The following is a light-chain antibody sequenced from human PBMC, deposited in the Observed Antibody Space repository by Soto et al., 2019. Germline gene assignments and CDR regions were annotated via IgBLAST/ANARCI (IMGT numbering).Light chain of an antibody. CDR1: SGSIASNY. Sequence: NFMLIQPHSVSESPGKTVTISCTRSSGSIASNYVQWYQQRPGSAPTPVIYEDNERPSGVPDRFSGSIDSSSNSASLTISGLKTDDEADYYCQSYHSGNVVFGGGTKLTVL. CDR2: EDN. J-gene: IGLJ2*01. CDR3: QSYHSGNVV. V-gene: IGLV6-57*04.